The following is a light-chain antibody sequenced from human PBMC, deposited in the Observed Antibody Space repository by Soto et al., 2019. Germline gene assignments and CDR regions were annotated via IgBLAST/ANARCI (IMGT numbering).Light chain of an antibody. CDR1: QSVSSY. V-gene: IGKV3-11*01. CDR2: DAS. Sequence: EIVLTQSPATLSLSPGERATLSCRASQSVSSYLAWYQQKPGQAPRLLIYDASNRATGIPARFSGSGSATDFTLTISSLEPEDFAVYYCQQRSDWPLTFGPGTRWIS. J-gene: IGKJ3*01. CDR3: QQRSDWPLT.